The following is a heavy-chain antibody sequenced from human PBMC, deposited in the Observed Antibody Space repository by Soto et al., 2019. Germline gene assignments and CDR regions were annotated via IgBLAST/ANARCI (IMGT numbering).Heavy chain of an antibody. CDR2: INHSGST. J-gene: IGHJ6*03. Sequence: SETLSLTCAVYGGSFSGYYWSWIRQPPGKGLEWIGEINHSGSTNYNPSLKSRVTISVDTSKNQFSLKLSSVTAADTAVYYCARTYYYFWSGPKSPYYYYMDVWGKGTTVTVS. V-gene: IGHV4-34*01. D-gene: IGHD3-3*01. CDR3: ARTYYYFWSGPKSPYYYYMDV. CDR1: GGSFSGYY.